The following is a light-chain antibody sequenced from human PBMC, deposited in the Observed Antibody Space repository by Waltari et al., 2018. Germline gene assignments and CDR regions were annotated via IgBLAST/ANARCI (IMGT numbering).Light chain of an antibody. CDR2: DAS. V-gene: IGKV3-20*01. J-gene: IGKJ4*01. CDR3: QQYASSPLT. CDR1: QSVGNNY. Sequence: EIVLTQSPGTLSLSPGERATLSCRASQSVGNNYFAWYQQKPGQAPLLPMYDASTRATGIPDRFRGSGSGTYFTLTISSLEPEDFAVYYCQQYASSPLTFGGGTKVEIK.